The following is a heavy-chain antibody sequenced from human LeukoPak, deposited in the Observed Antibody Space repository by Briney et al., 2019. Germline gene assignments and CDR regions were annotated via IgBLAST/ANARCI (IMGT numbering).Heavy chain of an antibody. J-gene: IGHJ4*02. Sequence: GGSLRLSCVASGFSFSSHAMSWVRQAPGKGLEWVSAISGSGGSTYYADSVKGRFTISRDNSKNTLYLQMNSLRAEDTAVYYCARAYSDVFPPDYWGQGTLVTVSS. CDR2: ISGSGGST. CDR3: ARAYSDVFPPDY. V-gene: IGHV3-23*01. D-gene: IGHD2-15*01. CDR1: GFSFSSHA.